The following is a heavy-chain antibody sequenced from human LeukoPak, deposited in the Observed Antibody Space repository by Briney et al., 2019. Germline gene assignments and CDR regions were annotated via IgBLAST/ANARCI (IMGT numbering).Heavy chain of an antibody. Sequence: GGSLRLSCAASAFTFSSYAVHWVRQAPGKGLEWVSGISGGAGGTYYADSVKGRFTISRDNSKNTLYLQMNSLRAEDTAVYYCAKANYGDYSTFDYWGQGTLVTVSS. CDR2: ISGGAGGT. D-gene: IGHD4-17*01. CDR3: AKANYGDYSTFDY. CDR1: AFTFSSYA. V-gene: IGHV3-23*01. J-gene: IGHJ4*02.